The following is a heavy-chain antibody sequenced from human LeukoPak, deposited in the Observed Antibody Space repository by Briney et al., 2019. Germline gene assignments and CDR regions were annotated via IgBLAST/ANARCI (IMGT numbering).Heavy chain of an antibody. CDR3: ARGRPGYDYVWGSYRESPPYYFDY. J-gene: IGHJ4*02. CDR1: GGSFSGYY. V-gene: IGHV4-34*01. D-gene: IGHD3-16*02. CDR2: INHSGST. Sequence: SETLPLTCAVYGGSFSGYYWSWIRQPPGKGLEWIGEINHSGSTNYNPSLKSRVTISVDTSKNQFSLKLSSVTAADTAVYYCARGRPGYDYVWGSYRESPPYYFDYWGQGTLVTVSS.